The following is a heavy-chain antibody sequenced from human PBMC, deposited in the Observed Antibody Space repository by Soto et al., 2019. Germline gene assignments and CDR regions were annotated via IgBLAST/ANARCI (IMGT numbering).Heavy chain of an antibody. J-gene: IGHJ4*02. CDR2: IIPIFGTA. D-gene: IGHD3-10*01. CDR1: GGTFSSYA. Sequence: QVQLVQSGAEVKKPGSSVKVSCKASGGTFSSYAISWVRQAPGQGLEWMGGIIPIFGTANYAHKFQGRVTITADESTSTAYMELSSLRSEDTAVYYCARDKVVYYGSGSYLHYWGQGTLVTVSS. CDR3: ARDKVVYYGSGSYLHY. V-gene: IGHV1-69*01.